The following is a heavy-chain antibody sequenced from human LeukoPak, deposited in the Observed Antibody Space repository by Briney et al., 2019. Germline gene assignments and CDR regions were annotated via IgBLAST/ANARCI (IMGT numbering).Heavy chain of an antibody. CDR3: AREIDRDDYNRFFDY. CDR1: GDTFSSYA. CDR2: ITPIFGTA. V-gene: IGHV1-69*13. Sequence: GASVKVSCKASGDTFSSYAISWVRQAPGQGLEWMGGITPIFGTANYAQKFQGRVTITADESTSTAYMEVSSLRSEDTAVYYCAREIDRDDYNRFFDYWGQGTLVTVSS. D-gene: IGHD5-24*01. J-gene: IGHJ4*02.